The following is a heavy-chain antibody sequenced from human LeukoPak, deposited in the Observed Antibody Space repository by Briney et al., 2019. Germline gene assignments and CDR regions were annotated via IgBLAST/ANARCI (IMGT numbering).Heavy chain of an antibody. CDR1: GFTFSSYG. J-gene: IGHJ4*02. D-gene: IGHD2-15*01. Sequence: GGSLRLSCAASGFTFSSYGMHWVRQAPGKGLEWVAVISYDGSNKYYADSVKGRFTISRDNSKNTLYLQMNSLRVEDTAVYYCAKDQEVVVAATYDFDYWGQGTQVTVSS. CDR2: ISYDGSNK. V-gene: IGHV3-30*18. CDR3: AKDQEVVVAATYDFDY.